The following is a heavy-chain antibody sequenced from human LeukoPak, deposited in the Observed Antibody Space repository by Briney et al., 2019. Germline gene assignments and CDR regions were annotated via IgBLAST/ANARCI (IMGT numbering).Heavy chain of an antibody. J-gene: IGHJ2*01. Sequence: PSETLSLTCTVSGASISSYYWSWIRQPPGKGLEWIGYISYSGSTNYNPSLKSRVTISLDTSKNQCSLKLNSVTAADTAVYYCATMYSSSWYFDLWGRGTLVTVSS. CDR2: ISYSGST. V-gene: IGHV4-59*01. D-gene: IGHD6-13*01. CDR1: GASISSYY. CDR3: ATMYSSSWYFDL.